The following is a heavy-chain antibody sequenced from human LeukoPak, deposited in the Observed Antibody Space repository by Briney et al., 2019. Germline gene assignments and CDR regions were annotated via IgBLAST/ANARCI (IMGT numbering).Heavy chain of an antibody. V-gene: IGHV3-20*04. CDR2: TNWDGGRT. CDR3: ARARLLWFGELET. D-gene: IGHD3-10*01. CDR1: GFTFDDYA. Sequence: GGSLRLSCAASGFTFDDYAMSWVRQTPGKGLEWVSGTNWDGGRTGYADSVKGRFTISRDNAKNSLYLQMNSLRVEDTAMYYCARARLLWFGELETWGQGTLVTVSS. J-gene: IGHJ4*02.